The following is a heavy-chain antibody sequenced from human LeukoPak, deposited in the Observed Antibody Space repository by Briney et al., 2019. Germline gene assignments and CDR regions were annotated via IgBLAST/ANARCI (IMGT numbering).Heavy chain of an antibody. J-gene: IGHJ1*01. CDR1: GGSFSGYS. D-gene: IGHD2-15*01. CDR2: INHSGST. V-gene: IGHV4-34*01. Sequence: SETLSLTCAVYGGSFSGYSCTWIRQPPGKGLEWIGEINHSGSTNYNPSLKSRVTISLDTSKNQFSLKLSSVTAADTAVYYCARSRGGRPPAEYFQHWGQGTLVTVSS. CDR3: ARSRGGRPPAEYFQH.